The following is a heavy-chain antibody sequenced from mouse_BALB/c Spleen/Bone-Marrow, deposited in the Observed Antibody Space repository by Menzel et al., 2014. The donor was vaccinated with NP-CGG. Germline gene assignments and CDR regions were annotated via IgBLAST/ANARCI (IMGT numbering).Heavy chain of an antibody. V-gene: IGHV1-14*01. D-gene: IGHD2-1*01. CDR1: GYTFTSYV. CDR2: INPYNDGT. CDR3: ARPGGNYVLYAMDY. J-gene: IGHJ4*01. Sequence: VHVKQSGPELVKPGASVKMSCKASGYTFTSYVMHWVKQKPGQGLEWIGYINPYNDGTKYNEKFKGKATLTSDKSSSTAYVELSSLTSEDSAVYYCARPGGNYVLYAMDYWGQGTSVTVSS.